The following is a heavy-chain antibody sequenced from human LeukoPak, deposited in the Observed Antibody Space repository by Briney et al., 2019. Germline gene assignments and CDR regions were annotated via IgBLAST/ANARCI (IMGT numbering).Heavy chain of an antibody. CDR1: GFTFSSYS. V-gene: IGHV3-21*01. CDR2: ISSSSSYI. CDR3: ARGIQLRGAFDI. D-gene: IGHD5-18*01. Sequence: GGSLRLSCAASGFTFSSYSMNWVRQAPGKGLEWVSSISSSSSYIYYADSVKGRFTISRDNAKNSLYLQMNSLRAEDTAVYYCARGIQLRGAFDIWGQGTMVTVSS. J-gene: IGHJ3*02.